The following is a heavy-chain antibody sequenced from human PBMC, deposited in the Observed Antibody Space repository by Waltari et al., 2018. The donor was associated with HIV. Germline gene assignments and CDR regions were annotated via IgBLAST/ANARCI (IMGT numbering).Heavy chain of an antibody. CDR1: GGSFSGSS. D-gene: IGHD2-2*01. CDR3: ARARLVSRGQYCSTTSCLPHYYYYYGMDV. J-gene: IGHJ6*02. V-gene: IGHV4-34*01. CDR2: INHRGST. Sequence: QVQLRQWGAGLLKPSETLSLTCAVYGGSFSGSSWSWIRQPPGKGRGWVGEINHRGSTNYNPSLKSRISICVDTSKNQFSRKLTSVTAADPAVFYCARARLVSRGQYCSTTSCLPHYYYYYGMDVWGQGTTVTVSS.